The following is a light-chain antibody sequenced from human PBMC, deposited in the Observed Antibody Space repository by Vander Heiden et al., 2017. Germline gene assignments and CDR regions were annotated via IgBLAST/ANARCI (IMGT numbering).Light chain of an antibody. CDR2: EGT. Sequence: QSALTQPASVSGSPGQWITISCTGTSSDVGSHNFVSWYQHHPGKAPKLIIYEGTKRLSGVSDRFSGSKSGYTASLTISGLQAEDEADYYCSSYAGGNTVLFGGGTRVAVL. CDR1: SSDVGSHNF. J-gene: IGLJ2*01. CDR3: SSYAGGNTVL. V-gene: IGLV2-23*01.